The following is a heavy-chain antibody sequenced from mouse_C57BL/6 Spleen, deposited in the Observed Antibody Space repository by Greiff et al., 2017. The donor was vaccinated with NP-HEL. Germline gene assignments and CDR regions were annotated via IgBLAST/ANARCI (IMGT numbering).Heavy chain of an antibody. J-gene: IGHJ2*01. D-gene: IGHD1-1*01. CDR2: ISDGGSYT. CDR3: ARAPYYGSFDY. Sequence: DVMLVESGGGLVKPGGSLKLSCAASGFTFSSYAMSWVRQTPEKRLEWVATISDGGSYTYYPDNVKGRFTISRDNAKNNLYLQMSHLKSEDTAMYYCARAPYYGSFDYWGQGTTLTVSS. V-gene: IGHV5-4*03. CDR1: GFTFSSYA.